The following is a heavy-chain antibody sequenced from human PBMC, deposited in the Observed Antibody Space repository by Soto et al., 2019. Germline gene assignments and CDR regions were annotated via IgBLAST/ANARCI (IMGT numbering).Heavy chain of an antibody. Sequence: QLQLQESGSGLVKPSQTLSLTCAVSGGSISSGGYSWSWIRQPPGKGLESIAYIYHGSTYYNPSLKSRVTLSVDRSTNQFSLKLSSVTAADTAVYYSARAGGLGAVAVDYWGQATLVTVSS. CDR1: GGSISSGGYS. D-gene: IGHD6-19*01. J-gene: IGHJ4*02. V-gene: IGHV4-30-2*01. CDR2: IYHGST. CDR3: ARAGGLGAVAVDY.